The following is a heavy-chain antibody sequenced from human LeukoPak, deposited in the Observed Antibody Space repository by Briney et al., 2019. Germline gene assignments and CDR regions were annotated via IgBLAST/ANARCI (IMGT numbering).Heavy chain of an antibody. Sequence: ASVKVSCKASGGTFSSYAISWVRQAPGQGLEWMGGIIPIFGAANYAQNFQGRVTITADKSTSTAYMELSSLTFEDTAVYYCARSRQGESGAFDIWGQGTMVTVSS. CDR3: ARSRQGESGAFDI. D-gene: IGHD1-26*01. J-gene: IGHJ3*02. CDR2: IIPIFGAA. V-gene: IGHV1-69*06. CDR1: GGTFSSYA.